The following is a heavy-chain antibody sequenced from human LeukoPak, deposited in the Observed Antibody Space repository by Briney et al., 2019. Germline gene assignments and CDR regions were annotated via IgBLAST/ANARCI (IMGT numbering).Heavy chain of an antibody. CDR3: ARVGRSWSGYNYLDY. J-gene: IGHJ4*02. D-gene: IGHD3-3*01. Sequence: GASVKVSCKASGGTFSSYAISWVRQAPGQGLEWMGWISAYNGNTNYAQKLQGRVTMTTDTSTSTAYMELRSLRSDDTAVYYCARVGRSWSGYNYLDYWGQGTLVTVSS. V-gene: IGHV1-18*01. CDR1: GGTFSSYA. CDR2: ISAYNGNT.